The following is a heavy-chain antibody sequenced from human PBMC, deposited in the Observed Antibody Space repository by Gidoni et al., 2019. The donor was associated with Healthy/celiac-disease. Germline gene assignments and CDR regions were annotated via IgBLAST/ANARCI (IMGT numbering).Heavy chain of an antibody. J-gene: IGHJ4*02. CDR1: GLSPRTTGSG. V-gene: IGHV2-5*01. CDR3: AHGDYYDGSGQMASPDRGYFDY. Sequence: ITSKETAPTPFTPTPTLSPTLTLSGLSPRTTGSGVGWYRQPPGKAPEWRVLISWNDDKRYSPSLKSRLTNTQDTSKHQVVLTMTTKDPVDTATYYGAHGDYYDGSGQMASPDRGYFDYWGQGTLVTVSS. CDR2: ISWNDDK. D-gene: IGHD3-22*01.